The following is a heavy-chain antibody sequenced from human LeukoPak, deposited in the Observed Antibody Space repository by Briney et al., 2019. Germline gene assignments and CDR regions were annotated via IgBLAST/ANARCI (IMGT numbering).Heavy chain of an antibody. CDR3: AKSATGTTSNWFDP. CDR1: GFTFSSYA. CDR2: ISGSGGTT. V-gene: IGHV3-23*01. J-gene: IGHJ5*02. D-gene: IGHD1-7*01. Sequence: TGGSLRLSCAASGFTFSSYAMSWVRQAPGKGLEWVSAISGSGGTTYYADSVKGRFTISRDNSKNTLYLQINSLRAEDTAVYYCAKSATGTTSNWFDPWGQGTLVTVSS.